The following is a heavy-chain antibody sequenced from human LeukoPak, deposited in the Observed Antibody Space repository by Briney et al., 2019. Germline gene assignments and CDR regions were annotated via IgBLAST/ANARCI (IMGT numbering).Heavy chain of an antibody. V-gene: IGHV3-30*18. Sequence: PGRSLRLSCAASGFTFSTYGMHWVRQAPGRGLEWVAVISYDGTNEYYADPVKGRFTISRDNSKNTLYLQMNSLRAEDTAVYYCAKSGERYCARGSCYFDYWGQGTLVTVSS. CDR1: GFTFSTYG. D-gene: IGHD2-15*01. CDR2: ISYDGTNE. CDR3: AKSGERYCARGSCYFDY. J-gene: IGHJ4*02.